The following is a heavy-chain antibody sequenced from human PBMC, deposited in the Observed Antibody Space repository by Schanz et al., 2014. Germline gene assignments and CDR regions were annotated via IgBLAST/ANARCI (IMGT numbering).Heavy chain of an antibody. D-gene: IGHD1-1*01. V-gene: IGHV3-23*04. CDR1: GFTFTNYA. CDR2: ISGGGGTT. Sequence: EVQLVESGGGLVQPGGSLRLSCAASGFTFTNYAMSWVRQAPGKGLEWVSAISGGGGTTYYADSVKGRFTISRDNSKNTLYLQMNSLRAEDTAVYFCAKIERNEDWGQGTLXTVSS. CDR3: AKIERNED. J-gene: IGHJ4*02.